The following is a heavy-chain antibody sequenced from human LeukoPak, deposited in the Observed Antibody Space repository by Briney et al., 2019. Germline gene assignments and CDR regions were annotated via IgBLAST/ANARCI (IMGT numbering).Heavy chain of an antibody. D-gene: IGHD6-13*01. V-gene: IGHV3-23*01. Sequence: GGSLRLSCVASGFTFSSYWMHWVRQAPGKGLEWISGIGSGSGGRTFYADSVKGRFSISRDNSKDTLNLQMNSLRAEDTAIYYCVQSTAWYRSSWYLIYWGQGILVTVSS. CDR2: IGSGSGGRT. CDR1: GFTFSSYW. CDR3: VQSTAWYRSSWYLIY. J-gene: IGHJ4*02.